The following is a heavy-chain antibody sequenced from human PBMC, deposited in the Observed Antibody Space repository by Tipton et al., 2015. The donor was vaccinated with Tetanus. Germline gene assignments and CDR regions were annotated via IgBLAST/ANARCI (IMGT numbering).Heavy chain of an antibody. V-gene: IGHV4-59*04. D-gene: IGHD3-22*01. Sequence: LRLSCTISGGSISRYYWAWIRQTPGKGLEWIGTMYNSGATYYNPSLKGRVTIPGDTSKNLFSLTSVTAADTAVYYCARAVRFYYDSSTYYQYYFDSWGQGTLVTVSS. CDR2: MYNSGAT. CDR3: ARAVRFYYDSSTYYQYYFDS. CDR1: GGSISRYY. J-gene: IGHJ4*02.